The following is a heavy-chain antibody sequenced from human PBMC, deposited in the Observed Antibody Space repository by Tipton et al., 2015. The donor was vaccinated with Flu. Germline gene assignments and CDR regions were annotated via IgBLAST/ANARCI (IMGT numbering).Heavy chain of an antibody. CDR2: IYYSGST. D-gene: IGHD2-2*01. Sequence: TLSLTCTVSGGSISSFYWSWIRQPPEKGLEWIGYIYYSGSTNYNPSLKSRVTISVDTSKNQFSLKLTSVTAADTAVYYCARAGRYQNFGFWGQGTLVTVSS. J-gene: IGHJ4*02. V-gene: IGHV4-59*01. CDR3: ARAGRYQNFGF. CDR1: GGSISSFY.